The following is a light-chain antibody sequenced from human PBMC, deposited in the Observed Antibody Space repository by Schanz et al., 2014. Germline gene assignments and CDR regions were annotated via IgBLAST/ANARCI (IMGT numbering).Light chain of an antibody. V-gene: IGLV2-11*01. CDR2: DVN. Sequence: QSALTQPRSVSGSPGQSVTISCTGTSSDVGGYNYVSWYQQHPGKAPKLMIYDVNKRPSGVSNRFSGSKSGNTASLTISGLQAEDEADYYCSAYTRSSAHWFFGGGTKLTVL. J-gene: IGLJ3*02. CDR3: SAYTRSSAHWF. CDR1: SSDVGGYNY.